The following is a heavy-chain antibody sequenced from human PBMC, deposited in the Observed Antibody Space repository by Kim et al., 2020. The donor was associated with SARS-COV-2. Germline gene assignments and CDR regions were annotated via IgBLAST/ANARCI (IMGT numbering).Heavy chain of an antibody. Sequence: YYADSVKGRFTISRDNSKNTLYLQMNSLRAEDTAVYYCARAELGWPGFDYWGQGTLVTVSS. J-gene: IGHJ4*02. D-gene: IGHD7-27*01. V-gene: IGHV3-30*01. CDR3: ARAELGWPGFDY.